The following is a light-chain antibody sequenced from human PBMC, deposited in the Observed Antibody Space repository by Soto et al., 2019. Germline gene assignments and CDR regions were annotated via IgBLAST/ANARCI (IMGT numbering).Light chain of an antibody. CDR2: QVS. J-gene: IGLJ2*01. V-gene: IGLV2-14*01. Sequence: QSALTQPASVSGSPGQSITISCTGTSSDLGGYNFVSWYQHHPGKAPKLMIYQVSNRPSGVSNRFSGSKSGNTASLTISGLQAEDEADYYCQSYDSSLSAHVVFGGGTKLTVL. CDR1: SSDLGGYNF. CDR3: QSYDSSLSAHVV.